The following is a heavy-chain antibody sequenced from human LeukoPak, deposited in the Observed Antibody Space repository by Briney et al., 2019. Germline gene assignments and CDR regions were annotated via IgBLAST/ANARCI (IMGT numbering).Heavy chain of an antibody. CDR3: ARTLLEYDILTGYYSRLAFDY. J-gene: IGHJ4*02. Sequence: SVKVSCKASGGTFSSYAISWVRQAPGQGLEWMGGIIPIFGTANYAQKFQGRVTITTDESTSTAYMELSSLRSEDTAVYYCARTLLEYDILTGYYSRLAFDYWGQGTLVTVSS. CDR1: GGTFSSYA. V-gene: IGHV1-69*05. CDR2: IIPIFGTA. D-gene: IGHD3-9*01.